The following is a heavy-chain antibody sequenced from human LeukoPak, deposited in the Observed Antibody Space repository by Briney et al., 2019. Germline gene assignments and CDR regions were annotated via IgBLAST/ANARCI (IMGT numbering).Heavy chain of an antibody. CDR2: IYPGDSDT. J-gene: IGHJ6*04. CDR1: GCGFTTYW. D-gene: IGHD2-15*01. CDR3: ARQQVAYYYYYGMDV. V-gene: IGHV5-51*01. Sequence: GGALQSSSKGAGCGFTTYWIAWGRRKAGKGGGWRGIIYPGDSDTRYSPSFQGQVTISADKSISTAFLQWSSLKASDTAMYYCARQQVAYYYYYGMDVWGKGTTVTVSS.